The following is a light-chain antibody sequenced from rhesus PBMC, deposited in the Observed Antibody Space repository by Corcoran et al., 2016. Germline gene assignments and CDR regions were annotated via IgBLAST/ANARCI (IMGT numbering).Light chain of an antibody. CDR1: NSDVGAHNS. Sequence: QAAPTQPPSVSASPGQSVAISCTGTNSDVGAHNSVSWYQLRPGKGPKLLIYGVTKRPSGVSNRFSGSKSGNTASLTISGLQTEDEADYYCSSYTTISTFIFGGGTRLNVL. CDR3: SSYTTISTFI. CDR2: GVT. V-gene: IGLV2S7*01. J-gene: IGLJ1*01.